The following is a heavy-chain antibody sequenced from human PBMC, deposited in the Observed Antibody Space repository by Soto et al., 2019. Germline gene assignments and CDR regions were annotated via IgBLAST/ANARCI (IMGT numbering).Heavy chain of an antibody. CDR3: ASYYSSGWYGYFDY. J-gene: IGHJ4*02. Sequence: GASVKVSCKASGGTFSSYAISWVRQAPGQGLEWMGGIIPIFGTANYAQKFQGRVTITADESTSTAYMELSSLRSEDTAVYYCASYYSSGWYGYFDYWGQGTLVTVSS. CDR2: IIPIFGTA. V-gene: IGHV1-69*13. D-gene: IGHD6-19*01. CDR1: GGTFSSYA.